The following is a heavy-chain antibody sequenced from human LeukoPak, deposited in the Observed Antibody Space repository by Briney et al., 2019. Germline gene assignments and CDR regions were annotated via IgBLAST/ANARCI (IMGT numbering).Heavy chain of an antibody. CDR1: GGSISSSSDY. Sequence: SETLSLTCIVSGGSISSSSDYWGWIRQPPGKGLEWIGSIYYSGNTYYNPSLKSRVTISVDTSKSQFSLKLSSVTAADTAVYYCATRRGYCSTTICYIWFDPWGQGTLVTVSS. D-gene: IGHD2-2*02. J-gene: IGHJ5*02. CDR3: ATRRGYCSTTICYIWFDP. CDR2: IYYSGNT. V-gene: IGHV4-39*01.